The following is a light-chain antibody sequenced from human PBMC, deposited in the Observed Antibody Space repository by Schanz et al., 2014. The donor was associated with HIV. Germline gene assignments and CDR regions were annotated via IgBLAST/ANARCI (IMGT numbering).Light chain of an antibody. Sequence: QSALTQPASVSGSPGQSISISCTGTSGDVGSYNYVSWYQQHPGKAPKLMIYEVSKRPSGVPDRFSGSKSGNTASLTVSGLQAEDEADYYCSSYTSSSTPFVFGTGTKLTVL. J-gene: IGLJ1*01. CDR2: EVS. V-gene: IGLV2-14*01. CDR1: SGDVGSYNY. CDR3: SSYTSSSTPFV.